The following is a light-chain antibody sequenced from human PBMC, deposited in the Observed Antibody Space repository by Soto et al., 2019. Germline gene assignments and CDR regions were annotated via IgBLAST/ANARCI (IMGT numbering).Light chain of an antibody. Sequence: IQLTQSPSSLSASVGDRVTITCRASQGISSYLAWYQQKPGKAPKLLIYAASTLQSGVPSRFSGSGSGTDFTLTIISLQPEDFATYYCQQLNSHPRTFGQGTKVDIK. CDR1: QGISSY. J-gene: IGKJ1*01. V-gene: IGKV1-9*01. CDR2: AAS. CDR3: QQLNSHPRT.